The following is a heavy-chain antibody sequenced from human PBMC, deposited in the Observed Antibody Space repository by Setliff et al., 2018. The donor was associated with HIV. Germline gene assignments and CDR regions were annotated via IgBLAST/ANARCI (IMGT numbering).Heavy chain of an antibody. CDR2: IHYSGSAA. D-gene: IGHD2-21*02. CDR3: AREVDVLTTSDAFDI. Sequence: SETLSLTCTVSGGSVSTTNYYWSWIRQPPGKGLEWIGYIHYSGSAAYYSPSLQSRSTISIDTSKNQFSLRLTSVTAADTAIYYCAREVDVLTTSDAFDIWGRGTMVT. CDR1: GGSVSTTNYY. J-gene: IGHJ3*02. V-gene: IGHV4-30-4*08.